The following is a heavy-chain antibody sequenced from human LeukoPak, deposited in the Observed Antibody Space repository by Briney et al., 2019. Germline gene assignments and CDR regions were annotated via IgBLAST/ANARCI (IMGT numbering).Heavy chain of an antibody. V-gene: IGHV1-2*02. Sequence: ASVKVSCKASGYTFTGYYIHWVRQAPGQGLEWMGWINPNSGGTNYAQKFQGRVTMTRDTSISTAYMELSRLRSDDTAVYYCARRKVGANAFDIWGQGKMVTVSS. CDR1: GYTFTGYY. CDR3: ARRKVGANAFDI. CDR2: INPNSGGT. J-gene: IGHJ3*02. D-gene: IGHD1-26*01.